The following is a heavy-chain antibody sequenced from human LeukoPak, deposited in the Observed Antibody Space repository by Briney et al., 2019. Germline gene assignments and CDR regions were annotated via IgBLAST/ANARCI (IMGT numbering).Heavy chain of an antibody. Sequence: GGSLRLSCAASGFTFSSYGMHWVRQAPGKGLEWVAFVRYDSTNKYYADSVEGRFTISRDNSKNTLYLQMGSLRSEDTAVYYCAKDASYSYSIMPTFFDYWGQGTLVSVSS. V-gene: IGHV3-30*02. CDR1: GFTFSSYG. CDR2: VRYDSTNK. J-gene: IGHJ4*02. D-gene: IGHD2-15*01. CDR3: AKDASYSYSIMPTFFDY.